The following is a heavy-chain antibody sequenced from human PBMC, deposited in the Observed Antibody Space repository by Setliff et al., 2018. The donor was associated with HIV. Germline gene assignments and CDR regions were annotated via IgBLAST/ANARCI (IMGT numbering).Heavy chain of an antibody. V-gene: IGHV1-8*01. CDR1: GYTFAGYD. CDR3: ARRGTGDYYYYYYMDV. J-gene: IGHJ6*03. D-gene: IGHD7-27*01. Sequence: RASVKVSCKASGYTFAGYDINWVRQATGQGLEWMGWMNPNSGNTGYAQKFQGRVTMTRNTSISTAYMELSSLRSEDTAVYYCARRGTGDYYYYYYMDVWGKGTTVTVSS. CDR2: MNPNSGNT.